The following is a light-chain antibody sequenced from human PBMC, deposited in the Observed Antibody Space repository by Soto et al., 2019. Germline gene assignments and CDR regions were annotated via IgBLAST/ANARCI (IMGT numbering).Light chain of an antibody. J-gene: IGLJ1*01. CDR3: SSYTSSTTQV. CDR1: SSDVGRYPY. CDR2: DVS. V-gene: IGLV2-14*01. Sequence: QSALTQPASVSGSPGQSVTISCTGTSSDVGRYPYVSWYQQHPGKAPKLMIYDVSNRPSGVSNRFSGSKSGNTASLTISGLHAEDEADYYCSSYTSSTTQVFGTGTKLTVL.